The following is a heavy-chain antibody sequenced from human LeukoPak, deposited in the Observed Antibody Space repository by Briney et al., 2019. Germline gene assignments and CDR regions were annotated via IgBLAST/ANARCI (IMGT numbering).Heavy chain of an antibody. D-gene: IGHD6-19*01. V-gene: IGHV3-21*01. Sequence: GGSLRLSCAASGFTFSSYSMNWVRQAPGKGLEWVSSISSSSSYIYYADSVKGRFTISGDNAKNSLYLQMNSLRAEDTAVYYCARRSQWLVQGAFDIWGQGTMVTVSS. CDR3: ARRSQWLVQGAFDI. J-gene: IGHJ3*02. CDR2: ISSSSSYI. CDR1: GFTFSSYS.